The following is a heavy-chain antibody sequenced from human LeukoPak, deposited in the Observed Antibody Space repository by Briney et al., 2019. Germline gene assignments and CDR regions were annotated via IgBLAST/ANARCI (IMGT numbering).Heavy chain of an antibody. J-gene: IGHJ4*02. CDR3: ARQKILDDNYDSSGYYVDQ. CDR2: INHSGST. D-gene: IGHD3-22*01. CDR1: GGSFSGYY. Sequence: SETLSLTCAVYGGSFSGYYWSWIRQPPGKGLEWIGEINHSGSTNYNPSLKSRVTISVDTSKNQFSLKLSSVTAADTAVYYCARQKILDDNYDSSGYYVDQWGQGSLVTVSS. V-gene: IGHV4-34*01.